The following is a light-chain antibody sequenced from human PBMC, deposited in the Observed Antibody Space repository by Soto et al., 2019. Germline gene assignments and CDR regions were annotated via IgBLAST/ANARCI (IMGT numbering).Light chain of an antibody. CDR1: SGSVSTTYY. V-gene: IGLV8-61*01. J-gene: IGLJ3*02. CDR2: STD. CDR3: VLYMGRGIWV. Sequence: QTVVTQEPSFSVSPGRPVTLTCGLSSGSVSTTYYPTWYQQTPGQAPRTLIYSTDTRSSGVPDRFSGSILGNKAALTITGAQADDESDYYCVLYMGRGIWVFGGGTKLTVL.